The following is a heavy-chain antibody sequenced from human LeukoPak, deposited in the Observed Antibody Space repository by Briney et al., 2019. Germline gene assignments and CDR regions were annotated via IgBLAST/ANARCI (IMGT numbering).Heavy chain of an antibody. CDR3: ARAGFSGYSYDSLLWYFDL. CDR2: IYYSGST. V-gene: IGHV4-61*01. D-gene: IGHD5-18*01. Sequence: NPSETLSLTCTVSGGSISSSSYYWSWIRQPPGKGLEWIGNIYYSGSTNYNPSLKSRVTISVDTSKNQFSLKLTSVTAADTAVYYCARAGFSGYSYDSLLWYFDLWGRGTLVTVSS. J-gene: IGHJ2*01. CDR1: GGSISSSSYY.